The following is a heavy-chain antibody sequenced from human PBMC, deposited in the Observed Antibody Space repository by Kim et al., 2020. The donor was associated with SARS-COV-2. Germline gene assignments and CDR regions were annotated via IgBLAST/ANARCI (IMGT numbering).Heavy chain of an antibody. V-gene: IGHV4-39*01. J-gene: IGHJ6*02. Sequence: SETLSLTCTVSGGSISSSSYYWGWIRQPPGKGLEWIGSIYYSGSTYYNPSLKSRVTISVDTSKNQFSLKLSSVTAADTAVYYCARGVDGYYYYYGMDVWGQGTTVTVSS. CDR1: GGSISSSSYY. CDR3: ARGVDGYYYYYGMDV. D-gene: IGHD5-12*01. CDR2: IYYSGST.